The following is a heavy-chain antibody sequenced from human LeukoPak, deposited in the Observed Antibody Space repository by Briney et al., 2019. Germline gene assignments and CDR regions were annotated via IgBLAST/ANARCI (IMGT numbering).Heavy chain of an antibody. CDR2: VSYDGSNK. J-gene: IGHJ4*02. V-gene: IGHV3-30*03. Sequence: PRGSLRLSCAASGFTFSSYGVHWVRQAPGKVLEWVSVVSYDGSNKYYADSVKGRFTISRDNSKNTLYLQMNSLRAEDTAVYYCQSPRYSSGWFIDYWGQGTLVTVSS. CDR3: QSPRYSSGWFIDY. CDR1: GFTFSSYG. D-gene: IGHD6-19*01.